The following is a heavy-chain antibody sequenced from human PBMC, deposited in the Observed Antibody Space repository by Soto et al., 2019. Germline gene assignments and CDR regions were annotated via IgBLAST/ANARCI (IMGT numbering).Heavy chain of an antibody. CDR1: GFTFDDYG. V-gene: IGHV3-20*01. Sequence: AGGSLRLSCAASGFTFDDYGMSWVRQAPGKGLEWVSGINWNGGSTGYADSVKGRFTISRDNAKNSLYLQMNSLRAEDTALYHCARDLNHYYGSGSYLGGQGTLVTVSS. CDR3: ARDLNHYYGSGSYL. D-gene: IGHD3-10*01. CDR2: INWNGGST. J-gene: IGHJ4*02.